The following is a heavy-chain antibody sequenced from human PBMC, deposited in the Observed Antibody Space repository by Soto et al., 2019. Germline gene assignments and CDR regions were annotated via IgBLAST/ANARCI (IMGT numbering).Heavy chain of an antibody. CDR2: IYYSGST. D-gene: IGHD2-2*01. V-gene: IGHV4-31*03. CDR1: GGSISSGGYY. J-gene: IGHJ6*02. CDR3: AGAGIVVVLAGGMDV. Sequence: QVQLQESGPGLVKPSQTLSLTCTVSGGSISSGGYYWSWIRQHPGKGLEWIGYIYYSGSTSYNPSAKPRVTISVDTSKNQCSLKLSSVPAAHTAVYYCAGAGIVVVLAGGMDVWRQGTTVTVSS.